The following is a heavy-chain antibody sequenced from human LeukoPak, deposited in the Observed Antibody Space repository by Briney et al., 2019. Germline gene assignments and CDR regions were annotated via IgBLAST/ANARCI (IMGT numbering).Heavy chain of an antibody. CDR3: ACYARQGSRSALNWFDP. V-gene: IGHV4-4*07. J-gene: IGHJ5*02. D-gene: IGHD3-16*01. Sequence: PSETLSLTCTVSGGSISSYYWSWIRQPAGKGLEWIGRIYTSGSTNYNPSLKSRVTMSVDTSKNQFSLKLSSVTAADTAVYYCACYARQGSRSALNWFDPWGQGTLVTVSS. CDR1: GGSISSYY. CDR2: IYTSGST.